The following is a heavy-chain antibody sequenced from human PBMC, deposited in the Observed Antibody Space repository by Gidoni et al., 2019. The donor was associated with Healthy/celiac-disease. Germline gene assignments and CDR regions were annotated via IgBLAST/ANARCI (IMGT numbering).Heavy chain of an antibody. CDR3: ARGGDGYHSYFDY. CDR2: LIPILGIA. CDR1: GGTFSSYA. Sequence: QVQLVPSGAEVQKPGSSVKFSCKASGGTFSSYAISWVRQAPGQGLEWMGRLIPILGIANYAQKFQGRVTITADKSTSTAYMELSSLRSDDTAVYYCARGGDGYHSYFDYWGQGTLVTVSS. V-gene: IGHV1-69*04. J-gene: IGHJ4*02. D-gene: IGHD5-12*01.